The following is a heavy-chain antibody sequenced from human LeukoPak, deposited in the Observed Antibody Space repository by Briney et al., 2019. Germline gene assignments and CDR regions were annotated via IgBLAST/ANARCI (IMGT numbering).Heavy chain of an antibody. V-gene: IGHV3-23*01. Sequence: GGSLRLSCAASGFTFSSYAMSWVRQAPGEGLEWVSAISGSGGSTYYADSVKGRFTISRDNSKNTLYLQMNSLRAEDTAVYYCAKDDKGSYYLDWGQGTLVTVSS. D-gene: IGHD1-26*01. CDR2: ISGSGGST. J-gene: IGHJ4*02. CDR1: GFTFSSYA. CDR3: AKDDKGSYYLD.